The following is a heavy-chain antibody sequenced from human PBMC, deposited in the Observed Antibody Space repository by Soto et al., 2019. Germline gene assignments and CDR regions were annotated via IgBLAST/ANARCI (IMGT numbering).Heavy chain of an antibody. CDR2: INAGNGNT. V-gene: IGHV1-3*01. CDR1: GYTFTSYA. Sequence: ETGASVKVSCNASGYTFTSYAMHWVRQAPGQRLEWMGWINAGNGNTKYSEKFQGRVTITRDTSASTAYMELSSLRSEDTAVYYCARGGLGSPFDYWGQGTPVTVSS. J-gene: IGHJ4*02. D-gene: IGHD3-10*01. CDR3: ARGGLGSPFDY.